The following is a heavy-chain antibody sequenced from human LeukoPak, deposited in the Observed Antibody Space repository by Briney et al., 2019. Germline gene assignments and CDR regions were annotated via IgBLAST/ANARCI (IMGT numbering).Heavy chain of an antibody. J-gene: IGHJ4*02. V-gene: IGHV1-18*01. CDR1: GYRFMSYG. CDR3: ARVRAIVGATLIDY. Sequence: GASVKVSCKASGYRFMSYGVSWVRQAPGQGLEWMGWISGDNGNTNYAQKFQGRVTITRDTSASTAYMELSSLRSEDTAVYYCARVRAIVGATLIDYWGQGTLVTVSS. D-gene: IGHD1-26*01. CDR2: ISGDNGNT.